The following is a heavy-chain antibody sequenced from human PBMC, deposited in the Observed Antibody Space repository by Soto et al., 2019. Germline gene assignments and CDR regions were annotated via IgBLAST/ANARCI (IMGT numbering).Heavy chain of an antibody. V-gene: IGHV4-4*02. CDR3: ARASNKRGYSYGPDY. CDR1: GFSLSTSKM. CDR2: INHSGST. D-gene: IGHD5-18*01. J-gene: IGHJ4*02. Sequence: LVNPTQTLTLTCTFSGFSLSTSKMCVSWIRQPPGKGLEWIGEINHSGSTNCNPSLKSRVTISVDTSKNQFSLKLSSVTAADTAVYYCARASNKRGYSYGPDYWGQGTLVTVSS.